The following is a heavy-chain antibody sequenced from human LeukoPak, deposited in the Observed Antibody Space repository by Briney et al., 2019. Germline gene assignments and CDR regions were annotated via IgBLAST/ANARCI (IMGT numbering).Heavy chain of an antibody. V-gene: IGHV3-30*02. J-gene: IGHJ4*02. Sequence: GGSQRLSCAGSGFIFSSYGMHWVRQAPGKGLEWVAFIHYDGSNKYYAESVKGRFTISRDNSKNTVFLQMNSLRGEDTAIYFCAKSRSGVSSCYNYWGQGTLVTVSS. CDR1: GFIFSSYG. D-gene: IGHD2-15*01. CDR3: AKSRSGVSSCYNY. CDR2: IHYDGSNK.